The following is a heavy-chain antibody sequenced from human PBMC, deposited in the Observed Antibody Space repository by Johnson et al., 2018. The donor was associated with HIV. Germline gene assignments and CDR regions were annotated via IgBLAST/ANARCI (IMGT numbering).Heavy chain of an antibody. J-gene: IGHJ3*02. CDR3: AKDGGSYGGAFDI. D-gene: IGHD1-26*01. V-gene: IGHV3-30*02. CDR1: GFTCSSYG. Sequence: QVQLVESGGGVVQPGRSLRLSCAASGFTCSSYGMHWVRQAPGKGLEWVAFIRYDGSNKYYADSVKGRFTISRDNSKNTLYLQMNSLRAEDTAVYYCAKDGGSYGGAFDIWGQGTMVTVSS. CDR2: IRYDGSNK.